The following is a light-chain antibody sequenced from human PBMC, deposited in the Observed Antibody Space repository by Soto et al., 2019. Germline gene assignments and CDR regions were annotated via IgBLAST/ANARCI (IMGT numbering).Light chain of an antibody. CDR3: LQHNTYPFP. V-gene: IGKV1-17*01. CDR1: QGISTD. CDR2: AAS. Sequence: DIQMTQSPSSLSASVGDRVTITCRASQGISTDLGWYQQKPGKAPKRLIYAASSLQSGVPSRFSGSGSGTEFTLTISSLQPEDFATYYCLQHNTYPFPFGPGTKVDIK. J-gene: IGKJ3*01.